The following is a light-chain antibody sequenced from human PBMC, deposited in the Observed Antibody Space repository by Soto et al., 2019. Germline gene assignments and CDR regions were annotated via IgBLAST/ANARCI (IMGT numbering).Light chain of an antibody. Sequence: DIQMTQSPSSVSASVGDRVTITCRASQDISSVLAWYQQKPGKAPKLLIYTASSLQSGVPSRFSGSGSGTDFTLTISSLEPEDFATYFCHRGNSFPITFGQWTRLEIK. CDR3: HRGNSFPIT. V-gene: IGKV1D-12*01. CDR1: QDISSV. J-gene: IGKJ5*01. CDR2: TAS.